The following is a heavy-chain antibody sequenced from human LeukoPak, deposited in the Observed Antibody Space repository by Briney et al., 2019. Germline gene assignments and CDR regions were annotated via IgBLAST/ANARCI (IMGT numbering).Heavy chain of an antibody. V-gene: IGHV3-11*01. D-gene: IGHD3-3*01. CDR3: ARVQTYYDFWSGYQGHFYFDY. Sequence: GGSLRLSCAASGSTFSDYYMSWIRQAPGKGLEWVSYISSSGSTIYYADSVKGRFTISRDNAKNSLYLQMNSLRAEDTAVYYCARVQTYYDFWSGYQGHFYFDYWAREPWSPSPQ. CDR2: ISSSGSTI. CDR1: GSTFSDYY. J-gene: IGHJ4*02.